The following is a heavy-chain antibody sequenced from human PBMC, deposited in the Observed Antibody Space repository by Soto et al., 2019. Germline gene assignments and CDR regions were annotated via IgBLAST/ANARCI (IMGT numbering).Heavy chain of an antibody. Sequence: EVQLVESGGDLVQPGRSLRLSCAAFGFSFGDYGMHWVRQAPGKGLEWVSGISWKSASIGYADSVKGRFTISRDNAKNLLYLQMNSLSAEDTALYHCAKSRGGTANGLDVWGQGTTVTVSS. J-gene: IGHJ6*02. CDR2: ISWKSASI. CDR1: GFSFGDYG. CDR3: AKSRGGTANGLDV. V-gene: IGHV3-9*01. D-gene: IGHD2-15*01.